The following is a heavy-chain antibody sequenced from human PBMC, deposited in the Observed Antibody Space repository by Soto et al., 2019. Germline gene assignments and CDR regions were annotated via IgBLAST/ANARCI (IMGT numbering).Heavy chain of an antibody. Sequence: EVQLVESGGGLVQPGRSLRLSCAASGFTFDDYAMHWVRQAPGKGLEWVSGISWNSGSIGYADSVKGRFTISRDNAKNSLYLQMNRLRAEDTALYYWAKAAVVVVAATYFDYWGQGTLVTVSS. CDR2: ISWNSGSI. D-gene: IGHD2-15*01. V-gene: IGHV3-9*01. J-gene: IGHJ4*02. CDR3: AKAAVVVVAATYFDY. CDR1: GFTFDDYA.